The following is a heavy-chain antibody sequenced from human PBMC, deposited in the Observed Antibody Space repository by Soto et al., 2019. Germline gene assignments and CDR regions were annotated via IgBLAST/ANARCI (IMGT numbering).Heavy chain of an antibody. CDR2: IYHTGNI. V-gene: IGHV4-30-2*01. CDR1: GGSLSNGGFS. J-gene: IGHJ6*02. D-gene: IGHD4-4*01. Sequence: QLQLQESGSGLVKSSQTLSLTCAVSGGSLSNGGFSWSWIRKAPGKGLEWIAYIYHTGNILYNPYRRSRVMLSVDLSKRQVALNLTSVVSADTAGYYFARGQALSNYYYGMDVWGQGTTVTVSS. CDR3: ARGQALSNYYYGMDV.